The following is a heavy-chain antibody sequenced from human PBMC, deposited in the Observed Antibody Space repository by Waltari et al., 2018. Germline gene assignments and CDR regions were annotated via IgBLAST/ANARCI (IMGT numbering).Heavy chain of an antibody. D-gene: IGHD3-3*01. V-gene: IGHV1-46*01. CDR2: INPSGGST. J-gene: IGHJ4*02. CDR3: AGWRRTPPDY. CDR1: GYTFTSYD. Sequence: QVQLVQSGAEVKKPGASVKVSCKASGYTFTSYDINWVRQATRQGLEWMGIINPSGGSTSYAQKFQGRVTMTRDTSTSTVYRELSSLRSEDTAVYYCAGWRRTPPDYWGQGTLVTVSS.